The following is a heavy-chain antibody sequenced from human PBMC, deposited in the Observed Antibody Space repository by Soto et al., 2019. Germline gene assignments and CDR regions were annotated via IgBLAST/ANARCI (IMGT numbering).Heavy chain of an antibody. CDR3: VRDGTKTLRDWFDP. D-gene: IGHD1-1*01. V-gene: IGHV4-4*07. CDR1: GASISGYY. J-gene: IGHJ5*02. CDR2: IYATGTT. Sequence: SETLSLTCPVAGASISGYYWSWIRKYAGKGLEWIGRIYATGTTDYNPSLKSRVMMSVDTSKKQFSLKLRSVTAADTAVYYCVRDGTKTLRDWFDPWGQGISVTVSS.